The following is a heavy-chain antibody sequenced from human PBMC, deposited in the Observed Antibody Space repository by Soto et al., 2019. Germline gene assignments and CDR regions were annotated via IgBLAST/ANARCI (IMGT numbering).Heavy chain of an antibody. J-gene: IGHJ3*02. CDR2: INPSGGST. Sequence: ASVKVSCKASGYTFTSYYMHWVRQAPGQGLEWMGIINPSGGSTSYAQKFQGRVTMTRDTSTSTVYMELSSLRSEDTAVYYCARDSIYYYILTGYYPDAFDIWGQGTMVTVSS. D-gene: IGHD3-9*01. CDR3: ARDSIYYYILTGYYPDAFDI. V-gene: IGHV1-46*03. CDR1: GYTFTSYY.